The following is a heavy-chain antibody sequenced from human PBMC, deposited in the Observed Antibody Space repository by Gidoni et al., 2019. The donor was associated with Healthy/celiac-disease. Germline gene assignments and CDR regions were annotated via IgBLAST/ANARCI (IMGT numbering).Heavy chain of an antibody. J-gene: IGHJ5*02. CDR3: ARGEMTTVTSPNWFDP. V-gene: IGHV4-30-2*01. CDR2: IYHSGST. Sequence: QLQLQESGSGLVKPSQTLSLTCAVSGGSISSGGYSWSWIRQPPGKGLEWIGYIYHSGSTYYNPSLKSRVTISVDRSKNQFSLKLSSVTAADTAVYYCARGEMTTVTSPNWFDPWGQGTLVTVSS. D-gene: IGHD4-17*01. CDR1: GGSISSGGYS.